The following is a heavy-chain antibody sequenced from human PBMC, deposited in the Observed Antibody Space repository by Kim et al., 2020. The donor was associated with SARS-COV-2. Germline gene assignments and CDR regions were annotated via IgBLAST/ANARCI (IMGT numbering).Heavy chain of an antibody. J-gene: IGHJ6*02. CDR2: SSSTGSSI. CDR3: TRDITPGGADV. V-gene: IGHV3-9*01. Sequence: GGSLRLSCATSGFTFNEYAIHGVRQSAVKGLSRLPCSSSTGSSIGYEDSVKGRFTISWYNARKSLYLQMNSLRAEDTALYFCTRDITPGGADVWGQGATVTVSS. D-gene: IGHD4-17*01. CDR1: GFTFNEYA.